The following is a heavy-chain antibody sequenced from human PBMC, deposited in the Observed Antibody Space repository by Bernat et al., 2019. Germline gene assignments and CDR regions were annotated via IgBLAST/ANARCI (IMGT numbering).Heavy chain of an antibody. J-gene: IGHJ4*02. CDR1: GFTFSSYA. CDR3: ARGEDSGYEPTYYFDY. CDR2: ISYDGSNK. D-gene: IGHD5-12*01. V-gene: IGHV3-30*01. Sequence: QVQLVESGGGVVQPGRSLRLSCAASGFTFSSYAMHWVRQAPGKGLEWVAVISYDGSNKYYADSVKGRFTISRDNSKNTLYLQMNSLRAEDTAVYYCARGEDSGYEPTYYFDYWGQGTLVTFSS.